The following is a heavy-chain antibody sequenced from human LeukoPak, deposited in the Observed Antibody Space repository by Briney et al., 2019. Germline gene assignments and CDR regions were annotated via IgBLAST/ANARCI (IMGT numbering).Heavy chain of an antibody. J-gene: IGHJ5*02. Sequence: SVKVSCKASGGTFSSYAISWVRQAPGQGLEWMGGIIPIFGTANYAQKFQGRVTITADESTSTAYMELSSLRSEDTAVYYCARGKGGYCSSTSCYAQENWFDPWGQGTLVTVSS. CDR3: ARGKGGYCSSTSCYAQENWFDP. D-gene: IGHD2-2*01. CDR2: IIPIFGTA. CDR1: GGTFSSYA. V-gene: IGHV1-69*13.